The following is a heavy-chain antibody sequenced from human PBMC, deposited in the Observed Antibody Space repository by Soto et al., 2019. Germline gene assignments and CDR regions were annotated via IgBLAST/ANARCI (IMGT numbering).Heavy chain of an antibody. CDR3: AQGGEGSCSRTSCLYFFDS. V-gene: IGHV3-23*01. CDR1: GFTFRTYA. CDR2: ISDSGTT. Sequence: EVQLLDSGGGLVQPGGSLRLSCAASGFTFRTYAMSWVRQAPGKGLEWVSTISDSGTTYYANSVKGRFTISRDNSRNTLDLQMNSLRVEDTAVYYCAQGGEGSCSRTSCLYFFDSWGQGTLVTVSS. J-gene: IGHJ5*01. D-gene: IGHD2-2*01.